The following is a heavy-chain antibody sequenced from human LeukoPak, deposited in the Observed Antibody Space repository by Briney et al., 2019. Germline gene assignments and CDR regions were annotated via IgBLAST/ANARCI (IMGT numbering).Heavy chain of an antibody. D-gene: IGHD2-2*01. J-gene: IGHJ4*02. V-gene: IGHV3-30*02. Sequence: PGGSLRLSCAVSGITSRNLAMHWVRQAPGKGLEWVAFIRADGSNTKYADSVKGRFTISRDNTKNTLYLQMNSLRPEDTATYYCDCSSATCYAAGDYWGQGTLVTVSS. CDR3: DCSSATCYAAGDY. CDR1: GITSRNLA. CDR2: IRADGSNT.